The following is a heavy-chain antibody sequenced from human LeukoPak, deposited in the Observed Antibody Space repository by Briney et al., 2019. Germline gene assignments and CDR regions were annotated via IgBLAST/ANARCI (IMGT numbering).Heavy chain of an antibody. CDR1: GFTFSSYE. Sequence: GGSLRLSCAASGFTFSSYEMNWVRQAPGKGLEWVSYIGSGGSTINYADSVKGRFTISRDNAKNSLYLQMNSLRAEDTAVYYCAREGSVQHWGQGTLVTVSS. J-gene: IGHJ1*01. CDR2: IGSGGSTI. D-gene: IGHD6-6*01. CDR3: AREGSVQH. V-gene: IGHV3-48*03.